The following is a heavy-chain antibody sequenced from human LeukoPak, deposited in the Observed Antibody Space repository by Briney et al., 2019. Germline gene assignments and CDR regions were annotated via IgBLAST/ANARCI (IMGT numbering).Heavy chain of an antibody. D-gene: IGHD4-23*01. V-gene: IGHV4-39*07. Sequence: SETLSLTCTVSGGSISSSSYYWSWIRQPPGKGLEWIGEINHSGSTNYNPSLKSRVTISVDTSKNQFSLKLSSVTAADTAVYYCARGRYGGKYWGQGTLVTVSS. J-gene: IGHJ4*02. CDR1: GGSISSSSYY. CDR3: ARGRYGGKY. CDR2: INHSGST.